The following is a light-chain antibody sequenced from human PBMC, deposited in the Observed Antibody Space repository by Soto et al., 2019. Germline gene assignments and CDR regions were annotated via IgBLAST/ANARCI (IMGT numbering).Light chain of an antibody. CDR1: QSISSW. V-gene: IGKV1-5*01. CDR2: DAS. CDR3: QQYGSYSPT. Sequence: DIQMTQSPSTLSASVGDRVTITCRASQSISSWLAWYQQKPGKAPKLLIYDASSLESGVPSRFSGSGSGTEFTLTISSLQPDDFAAYYCQQYGSYSPTFGQGTKVEIK. J-gene: IGKJ1*01.